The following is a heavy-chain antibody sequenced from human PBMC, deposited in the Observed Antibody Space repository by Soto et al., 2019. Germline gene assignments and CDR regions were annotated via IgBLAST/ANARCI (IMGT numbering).Heavy chain of an antibody. CDR3: ASWLKTSGWYVLLEGSFDY. CDR2: IKQDGSAK. D-gene: IGHD6-19*01. J-gene: IGHJ4*02. Sequence: EVQLVESGGGLVQPGGSLRLSCAASGFTFSSYWMTWVRQAPGKGLEWVANIKQDGSAKYYVDSVKGRFTISRDNAMNSLCLQMNSLRAEDTAVYYCASWLKTSGWYVLLEGSFDYWGQGTLVTVSS. CDR1: GFTFSSYW. V-gene: IGHV3-7*01.